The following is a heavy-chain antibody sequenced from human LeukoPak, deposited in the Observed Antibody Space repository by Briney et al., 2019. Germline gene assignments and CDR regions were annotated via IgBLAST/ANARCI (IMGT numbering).Heavy chain of an antibody. CDR2: INHSGST. J-gene: IGHJ6*03. D-gene: IGHD6-19*01. CDR3: ARVLRQWLNYYYYYMDV. V-gene: IGHV4-34*01. Sequence: PSETLSLTCAVYGGSFSGYYWSWIRQPPGKGLEWIGEINHSGSTNYNPSLKSRVTISVDTSKNQFSLKLSSVTAADTAVYYCARVLRQWLNYYYYYMDVWGKGTTVTVPS. CDR1: GGSFSGYY.